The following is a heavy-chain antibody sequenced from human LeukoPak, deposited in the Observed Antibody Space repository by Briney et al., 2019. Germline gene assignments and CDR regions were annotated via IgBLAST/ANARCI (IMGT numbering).Heavy chain of an antibody. J-gene: IGHJ4*02. Sequence: GASVKVSCKASGGTFSSYAISWVRQAPGQGLEWMGRIIPIFGTANYTQKFQGRVTITTDESTSTAYMELSSLRSEDTAVYYCARDRYDSSGYFDYWGQGTLVTVSS. CDR2: IIPIFGTA. V-gene: IGHV1-69*05. CDR1: GGTFSSYA. D-gene: IGHD3-22*01. CDR3: ARDRYDSSGYFDY.